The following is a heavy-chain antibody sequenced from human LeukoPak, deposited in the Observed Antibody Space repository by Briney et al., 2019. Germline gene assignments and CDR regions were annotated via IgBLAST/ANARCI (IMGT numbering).Heavy chain of an antibody. CDR1: GYTFTSYG. V-gene: IGHV1-18*01. J-gene: IGHJ5*02. CDR2: ISAYNGNT. Sequence: ASVKVSCKASGYTFTSYGISWVRQAPGQGLEWMGWISAYNGNTNYAQKLQGRVTMTTDKSTSTAYMELSSLRSEDTAVYYCARDRKCDSGYVPGGKGTLVTVS. D-gene: IGHD5-12*01. CDR3: ARDRKCDSGYVP.